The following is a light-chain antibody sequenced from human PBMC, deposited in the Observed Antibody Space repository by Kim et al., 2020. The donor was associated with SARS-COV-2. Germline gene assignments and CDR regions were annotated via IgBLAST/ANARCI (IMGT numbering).Light chain of an antibody. CDR2: GAS. CDR1: QSVSSNY. V-gene: IGKV3-20*01. J-gene: IGKJ1*01. CDR3: QQYEYDSSQWT. Sequence: EVVLTQSPGTLSLSPGERATRSCRASQSVSSNYLAWYQQKPGQAPRLLIYGASSRATGIPDKFSGSGSGTDFTLTISSLEPEDSAVYYCQQYEYDSSQWTFGQGTKVDIK.